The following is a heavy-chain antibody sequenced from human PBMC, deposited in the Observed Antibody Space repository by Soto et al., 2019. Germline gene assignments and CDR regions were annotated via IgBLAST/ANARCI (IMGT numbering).Heavy chain of an antibody. CDR3: AKGEAVYSSGWFYKCCDAIDI. J-gene: IGHJ3*02. CDR1: GFSFSSYA. D-gene: IGHD6-19*01. Sequence: RGSLCLASAASGFSFSSYAMGCVRQAQEKGLEWVSAIICSGGSAYYADYLKGRFTISGDNSKNTLYLELSSLRAEDTAVYYCAKGEAVYSSGWFYKCCDAIDIWGQGTMVTVSS. V-gene: IGHV3-23*01. CDR2: IICSGGSA.